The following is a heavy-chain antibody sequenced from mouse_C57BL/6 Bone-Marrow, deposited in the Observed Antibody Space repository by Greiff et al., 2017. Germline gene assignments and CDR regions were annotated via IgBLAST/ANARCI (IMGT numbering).Heavy chain of an antibody. J-gene: IGHJ1*03. CDR1: GYTFTSYD. V-gene: IGHV1-85*01. Sequence: QVQLQQSGPELVKPGASVKLSCKASGYTFTSYDINWVKQRPGQGLEWIGWIYPRDGSTKYNEKFKGKATLTADTSSSTAYMELHSLTSEDSAVYFCARHYGSSYWYFDVWGTGTTVTVSS. CDR3: ARHYGSSYWYFDV. D-gene: IGHD1-1*01. CDR2: IYPRDGST.